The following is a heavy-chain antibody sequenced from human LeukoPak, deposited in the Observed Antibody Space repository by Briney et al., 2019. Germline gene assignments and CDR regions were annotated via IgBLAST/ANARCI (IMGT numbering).Heavy chain of an antibody. CDR3: AKSVVPAAIYYYYGMDV. V-gene: IGHV3-23*01. D-gene: IGHD2-2*01. CDR1: GFTFSSYA. J-gene: IGHJ6*02. CDR2: ISGSGGST. Sequence: GGSLRPSCAASGFTFSSYAMSWVRQAPGKGLEWVSAISGSGGSTYYADSVKGRFTISRDNSKNTLYLQMNSLRAEDTAVYYCAKSVVPAAIYYYYGMDVWGQGTTVTVSS.